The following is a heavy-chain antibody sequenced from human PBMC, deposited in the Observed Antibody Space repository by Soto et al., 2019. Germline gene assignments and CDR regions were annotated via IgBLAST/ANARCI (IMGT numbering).Heavy chain of an antibody. Sequence: SVKVSCKASGDTFSSYAISWVRQAPGQGLEWMGGIIPIFGTANYAQKFQGRVTITADESTSTAYMELSSLRSEDTAVYYCASADGDTSMVPGPFDYWGQGTLVTVSS. V-gene: IGHV1-69*13. CDR3: ASADGDTSMVPGPFDY. J-gene: IGHJ4*02. CDR1: GDTFSSYA. D-gene: IGHD5-18*01. CDR2: IIPIFGTA.